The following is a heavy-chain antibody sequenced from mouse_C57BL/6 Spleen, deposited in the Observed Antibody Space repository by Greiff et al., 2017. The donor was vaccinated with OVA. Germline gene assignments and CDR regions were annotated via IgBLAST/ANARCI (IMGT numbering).Heavy chain of an antibody. CDR2: IVPSDSYT. Sequence: QVQLQQPGAELVMPGASVKLSCKASGYTFTSYWLHWVKQRPGQGLEWIGEIVPSDSYTNYNQKFKGKSTLTVDKSSSTAYMQLSSLTSEDAAVYYCATYAYWGQGTLVTVSA. V-gene: IGHV1-69*01. CDR1: GYTFTSYW. J-gene: IGHJ3*01. CDR3: ATYAY.